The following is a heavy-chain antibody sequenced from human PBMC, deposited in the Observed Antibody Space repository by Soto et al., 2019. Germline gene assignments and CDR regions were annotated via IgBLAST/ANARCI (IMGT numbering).Heavy chain of an antibody. CDR3: ATIGTYYHGVDV. V-gene: IGHV1-3*01. CDR1: GYTFSSYA. D-gene: IGHD1-26*01. CDR2: ISASNGHT. Sequence: QVQLVQSGAEVKKPGASVKVSCTASGYTFSSYAMHWVPQAPGQRIEWLGWISASNGHTTYSENFQGRVTMTMASPASTVYIELTSPRSEDTAGSYGATIGTYYHGVDVWGQGTTVTVSS. J-gene: IGHJ6*02.